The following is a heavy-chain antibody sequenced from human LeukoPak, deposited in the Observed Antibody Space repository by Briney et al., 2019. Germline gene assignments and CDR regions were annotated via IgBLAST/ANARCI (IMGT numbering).Heavy chain of an antibody. Sequence: PGGSLRLSCAASGFTFSSYSMNWVRQAPGKGLEWVSSISSSSSYIYYADSVKGRFTISRDNAKNSLYLQMNSLRAEDTAVYYCARDPSLPAAMMVWFDPLGQGTLVTVSS. CDR3: ARDPSLPAAMMVWFDP. CDR1: GFTFSSYS. CDR2: ISSSSSYI. V-gene: IGHV3-21*01. J-gene: IGHJ5*02. D-gene: IGHD2-2*01.